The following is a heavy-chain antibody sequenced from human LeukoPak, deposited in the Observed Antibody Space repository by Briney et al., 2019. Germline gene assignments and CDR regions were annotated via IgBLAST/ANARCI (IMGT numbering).Heavy chain of an antibody. CDR2: IIPIFGTA. J-gene: IGHJ6*03. Sequence: ASVKVSCKASGGTFSSYAISRVRQAPGQGLEWMGGIIPIFGTANYAQKFQGRVTITTDESTSTAYMELSSLRSEDTAVYYCARSGYDYVEYYYYYMDVWGKGTTVTVSS. CDR1: GGTFSSYA. V-gene: IGHV1-69*05. CDR3: ARSGYDYVEYYYYYMDV. D-gene: IGHD5-12*01.